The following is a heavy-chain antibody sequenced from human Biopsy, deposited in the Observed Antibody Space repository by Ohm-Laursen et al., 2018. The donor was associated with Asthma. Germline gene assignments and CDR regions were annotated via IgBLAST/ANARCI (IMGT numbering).Heavy chain of an antibody. CDR2: ISYDGSNK. J-gene: IGHJ4*02. Sequence: SLRLSCTAPGFTFSSYAMHWVRQAPGKGLEWVAVISYDGSNKYYADSVKGRFTISRDNSKNTLYLQMNSLRAEDTAVYYCARDAWELQKPYAYYFDYWGRGTLVTVSS. V-gene: IGHV3-30-3*01. CDR3: ARDAWELQKPYAYYFDY. CDR1: GFTFSSYA. D-gene: IGHD1-26*01.